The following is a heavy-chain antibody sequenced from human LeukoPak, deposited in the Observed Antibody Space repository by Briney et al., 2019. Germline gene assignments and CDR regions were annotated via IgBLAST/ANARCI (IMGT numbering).Heavy chain of an antibody. CDR2: IYTSGST. D-gene: IGHD6-13*01. V-gene: IGHV4-4*07. CDR1: GASISPYY. J-gene: IGHJ4*02. Sequence: SETLSLTCNVSGASISPYYWSWIRQPAGKGLEWIGHIYTSGSTNYNPSLKSRVTISVDTSKNQFSLKLSSVTAADTAVYYCARSSHSSSWYDYWGQGTLVTVSS. CDR3: ARSSHSSSWYDY.